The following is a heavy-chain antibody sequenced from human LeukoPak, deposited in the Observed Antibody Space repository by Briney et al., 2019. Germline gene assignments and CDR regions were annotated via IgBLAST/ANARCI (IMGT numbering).Heavy chain of an antibody. J-gene: IGHJ4*02. V-gene: IGHV4-39*01. CDR1: GGSINSSTYY. Sequence: SETLSLTCTVSGGSINSSTYYWGWIRQPPGKGLEWIGSIYHSGSTYYNPSLKSRVTVSVDTSKNQFSLRLSSVTAADTAVYYCARHGGYSSSWYIDYWGQGTLVTVSS. D-gene: IGHD6-13*01. CDR2: IYHSGST. CDR3: ARHGGYSSSWYIDY.